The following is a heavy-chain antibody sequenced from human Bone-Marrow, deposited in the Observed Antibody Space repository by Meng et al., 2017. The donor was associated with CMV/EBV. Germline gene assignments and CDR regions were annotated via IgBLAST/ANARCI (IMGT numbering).Heavy chain of an antibody. V-gene: IGHV3-23*01. D-gene: IGHD3-10*01. J-gene: IGHJ6*02. Sequence: GESLKISCAASGFTFSTYAMTWVRQAPGKGLEWVSTISGSGGSTYYADSVKGRFTISRDNSKNTLYLRMSILRVEDTAVYYCAKGMVRGARAMDVWGQGTTVTVSS. CDR2: ISGSGGST. CDR1: GFTFSTYA. CDR3: AKGMVRGARAMDV.